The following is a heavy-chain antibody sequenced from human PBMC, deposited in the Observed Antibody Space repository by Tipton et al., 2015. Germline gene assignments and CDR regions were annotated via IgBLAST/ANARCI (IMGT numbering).Heavy chain of an antibody. CDR3: ARVGYYYGSGSYYHYYYYYGMDV. CDR1: GGSISSYY. J-gene: IGHJ6*02. CDR2: IYYSGST. D-gene: IGHD3-10*01. V-gene: IGHV4-59*01. Sequence: PGLVKPSETLSLTCSVSGGSISSYYWSWIRQPPGKGLEWIGYIYYSGSTNYNPSLKSRVTISVDTSKNQFSLKLSSVTAADTAVYYCARVGYYYGSGSYYHYYYYYGMDVWGQGTTVTVSS.